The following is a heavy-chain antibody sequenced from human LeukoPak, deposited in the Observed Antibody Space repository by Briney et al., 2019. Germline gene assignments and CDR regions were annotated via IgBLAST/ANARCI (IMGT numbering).Heavy chain of an antibody. D-gene: IGHD6-19*01. CDR2: ISGTGGST. J-gene: IGHJ4*02. CDR1: GSTFASYA. CDR3: VREDSTGYQDS. V-gene: IGHV3-23*01. Sequence: GGSLRLSCAASGSTFASYAMNWVRQSPERGLEWVSAISGTGGSTSYADSLKGRFTISRDNSKNTLYLQMSSLTAEDTAVYYCVREDSTGYQDSWGQGTLVTVSS.